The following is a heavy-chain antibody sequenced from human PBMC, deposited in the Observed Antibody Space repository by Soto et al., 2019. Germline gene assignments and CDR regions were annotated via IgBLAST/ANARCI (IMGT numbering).Heavy chain of an antibody. CDR3: VTSLNYDFWRDGGRHYYFDY. J-gene: IGHJ4*02. D-gene: IGHD3-3*01. CDR2: IYYSGST. Sequence: SETLSLTCTVSGGSISSGDYYWSWIRQPPGKGLEWIGYIYYSGSTYYNPSLKSRVTISVDTSNNQFSLKLSSVTAADTAVYFCVTSLNYDFWRDGGRHYYFDYWGQGTLVTVSS. CDR1: GGSISSGDYY. V-gene: IGHV4-30-4*01.